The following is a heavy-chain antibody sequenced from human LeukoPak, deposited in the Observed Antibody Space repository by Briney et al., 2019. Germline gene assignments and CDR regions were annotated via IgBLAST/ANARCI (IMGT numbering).Heavy chain of an antibody. CDR1: GFTFSNYA. CDR3: ARGALYYYYYMDV. Sequence: GGSLRLSCAASGFTFSNYAMHWVRQAPGKGLEWVAVISYDGSKKDYVDSVKGRFTISRDNSKNTLYLQMNSLRVEDTAVYYCARGALYYYYYMDVWGKGTTVTVSS. CDR2: ISYDGSKK. V-gene: IGHV3-30*04. J-gene: IGHJ6*03.